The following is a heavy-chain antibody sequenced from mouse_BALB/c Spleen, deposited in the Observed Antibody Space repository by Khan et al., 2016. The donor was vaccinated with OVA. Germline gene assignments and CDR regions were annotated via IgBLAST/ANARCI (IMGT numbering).Heavy chain of an antibody. J-gene: IGHJ3*01. Sequence: QVQLKESGPELVKPGASVKMSCKASGYTFTDYVINWVKQRTGQGLEWIGEIYPGSGTTYYNEKFKGKATLTADTSSNTAYMQLSSLTSEDTAVYICAKNYASWFAYWGQGTLVTVSA. V-gene: IGHV1-77*01. CDR2: IYPGSGTT. CDR1: GYTFTDYV. CDR3: AKNYASWFAY.